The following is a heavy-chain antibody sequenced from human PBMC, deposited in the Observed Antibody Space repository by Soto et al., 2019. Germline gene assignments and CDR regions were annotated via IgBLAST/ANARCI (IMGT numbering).Heavy chain of an antibody. CDR3: ARVLRGWFDP. CDR1: GGSITSANS. V-gene: IGHV4-4*02. CDR2: ISHSGIT. J-gene: IGHJ5*02. Sequence: SETLSLTCAVSGGSITSANSWTGVRQPPGGGLEWIGEISHSGITNYKASLKSRVTMSVDKTKNDVSLKLTSVTAADTAVYYCARVLRGWFDPWGQGTPVTVSS.